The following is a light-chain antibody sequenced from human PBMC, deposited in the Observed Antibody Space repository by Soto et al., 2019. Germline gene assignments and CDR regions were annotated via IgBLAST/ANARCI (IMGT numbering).Light chain of an antibody. Sequence: IQLTQSPSSLSASVGDRFTITCRSSEGISRYLAWYQQKPVKAPKLLIYASSTLQSGVPSRFSGSGSGTDFTLTISSLQPEDFATYYCQQLNSYPQTFGQGTKVDIK. J-gene: IGKJ1*01. CDR1: EGISRY. CDR2: ASS. CDR3: QQLNSYPQT. V-gene: IGKV1-9*01.